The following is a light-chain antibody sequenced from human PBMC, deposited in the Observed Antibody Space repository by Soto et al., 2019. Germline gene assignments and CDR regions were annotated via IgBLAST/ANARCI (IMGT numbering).Light chain of an antibody. CDR3: QQYHSYSPT. J-gene: IGKJ1*01. Sequence: DIQMTQSPSTLSASVGDRVTITCLASQSINNWLAWYQQKPGKAPKLLIYDASSLQGGVPSRFGGSGSGTEFTLTISSLQPDDFATYYCQQYHSYSPTFGQGTKV. CDR2: DAS. CDR1: QSINNW. V-gene: IGKV1-5*01.